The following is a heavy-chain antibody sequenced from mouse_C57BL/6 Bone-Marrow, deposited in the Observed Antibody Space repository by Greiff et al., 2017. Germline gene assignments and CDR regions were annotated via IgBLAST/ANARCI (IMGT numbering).Heavy chain of an antibody. J-gene: IGHJ4*01. CDR3: SRGNYVFYAMDY. CDR1: GYTFTNYW. CDR2: IYPGGGYT. D-gene: IGHD2-1*01. V-gene: IGHV1-63*01. Sequence: VQLQQSGAELVRPGTSVKMSCKASGYTFTNYWICWAKQRPGHGLEWIGDIYPGGGYTNHNEKFKGKATLTAAKSSSTAYLQFSSLTSEDSAIYYCSRGNYVFYAMDYWGQGTSVTVSS.